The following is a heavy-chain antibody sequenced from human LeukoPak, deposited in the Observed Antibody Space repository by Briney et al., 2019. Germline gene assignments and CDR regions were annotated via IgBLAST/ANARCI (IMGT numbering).Heavy chain of an antibody. CDR2: IIPIFGTA. D-gene: IGHD2-2*01. CDR3: ARRYCSSISCYGQAYYYGMDV. V-gene: IGHV1-69*13. Sequence: ASVKVSCTASGGTFSSYAISWVRQAPGQGLEWMGGIIPIFGTANYAQKFQGRVTITADESTSTAYMELSSLRSEDTAVYYCARRYCSSISCYGQAYYYGMDVWGQGTTVTVSS. CDR1: GGTFSSYA. J-gene: IGHJ6*02.